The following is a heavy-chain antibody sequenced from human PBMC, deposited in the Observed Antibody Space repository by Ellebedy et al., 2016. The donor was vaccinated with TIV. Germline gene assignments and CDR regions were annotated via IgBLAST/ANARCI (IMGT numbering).Heavy chain of an antibody. CDR1: GGSVSSGSYY. CDR2: IYYSGST. CDR3: ARDRTVTTQYYYYGMDV. V-gene: IGHV4-61*01. D-gene: IGHD4-17*01. J-gene: IGHJ6*02. Sequence: SETLSLTXTVSGGSVSSGSYYWSWIRQPPGKGLEWIGYIYYSGSTNYNPSLKSRVTISVDTSKNQFSLKLSSVTAADTAVYYCARDRTVTTQYYYYGMDVWGQGTTVTVSS.